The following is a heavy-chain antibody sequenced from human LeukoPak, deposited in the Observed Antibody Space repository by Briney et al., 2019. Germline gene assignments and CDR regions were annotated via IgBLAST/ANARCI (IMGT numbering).Heavy chain of an antibody. CDR1: GDSIRDGGYS. V-gene: IGHV4-30-2*01. CDR3: ARRSYYYDSSGYPPEDYFDY. CDR2: IYHSGST. Sequence: SETLSLTCTVSGDSIRDGGYSWGWIRQPPGKGLEWIGYIYHSGSTYHNPSLKSRVTISVDTSKNQFSLKLSSVTAADTAVYYCARRSYYYDSSGYPPEDYFDYWGQGTLVTVSS. D-gene: IGHD3-22*01. J-gene: IGHJ4*02.